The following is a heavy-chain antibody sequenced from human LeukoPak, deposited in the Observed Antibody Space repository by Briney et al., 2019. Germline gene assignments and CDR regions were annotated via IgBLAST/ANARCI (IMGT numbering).Heavy chain of an antibody. Sequence: PGGSLRLSCAASGFIFSGYWMTWVRQVPGKGLEWVASIKRDGSEKYYVDSVKGRFTISRDNAKNSLYLDMSSLRADDAAVYYCARAENSGSGGLDPWGQGALVTVSS. CDR3: ARAENSGSGGLDP. J-gene: IGHJ5*02. D-gene: IGHD2-15*01. CDR1: GFIFSGYW. V-gene: IGHV3-7*01. CDR2: IKRDGSEK.